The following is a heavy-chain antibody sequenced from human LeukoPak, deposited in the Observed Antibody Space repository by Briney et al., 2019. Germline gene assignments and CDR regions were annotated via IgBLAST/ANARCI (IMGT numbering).Heavy chain of an antibody. J-gene: IGHJ4*02. Sequence: ASVKVSCKASGFTFTSSAMQWVRQAPGQGLEWMGWISAYNGNTNYAQKLQGRVTMTTDTSTSTAYMELRSLRSDDTAVYYCARVDIEVVPATIRYFDYWGQGTLVTVSS. CDR1: GFTFTSSA. CDR2: ISAYNGNT. CDR3: ARVDIEVVPATIRYFDY. V-gene: IGHV1-18*01. D-gene: IGHD2-2*01.